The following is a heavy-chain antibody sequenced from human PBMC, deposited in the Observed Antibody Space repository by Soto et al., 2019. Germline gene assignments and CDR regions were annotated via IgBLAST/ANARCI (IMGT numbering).Heavy chain of an antibody. CDR2: INPTGGST. D-gene: IGHD5-12*01. CDR1: GYTFSSYY. Sequence: ASVKVSCKASGYTFSSYYMHWVRQAPGQGLEWMGIINPTGGSTTYAQKFQGRVTMTRDTSTSTVYMELSSLRSEDTAVYYCARGDIVAIFGMDVWGQGTTVTVSS. J-gene: IGHJ6*02. V-gene: IGHV1-46*01. CDR3: ARGDIVAIFGMDV.